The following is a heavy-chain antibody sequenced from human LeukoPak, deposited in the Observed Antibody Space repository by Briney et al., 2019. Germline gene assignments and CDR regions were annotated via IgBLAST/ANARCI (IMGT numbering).Heavy chain of an antibody. Sequence: ASETLSLTCTVSGGSISSYYWNWIRQPAGKGLEWIGRIYSSGSTNYNPSLKSRVTMSVDTSKNQFSLKLSSVTAADTAVYFCARDPPPFGGRFDPWGQGTLVAVSS. J-gene: IGHJ5*02. CDR2: IYSSGST. D-gene: IGHD3-10*01. CDR1: GGSISSYY. CDR3: ARDPPPFGGRFDP. V-gene: IGHV4-4*07.